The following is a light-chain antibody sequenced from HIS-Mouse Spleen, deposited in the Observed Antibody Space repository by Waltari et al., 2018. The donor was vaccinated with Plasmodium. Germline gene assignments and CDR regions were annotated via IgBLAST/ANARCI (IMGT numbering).Light chain of an antibody. CDR1: SSDVGGYNY. J-gene: IGLJ1*01. V-gene: IGLV2-14*03. CDR2: DVS. CDR3: SSYTSSSTLPYV. Sequence: QSALTQPASVSGSPGQSITISCTGTSSDVGGYNYVPWYQQHPGKAPKRMIYDVSNRPSGVSNRFSGSKSGNTASLTISGLQAEDEADYYCSSYTSSSTLPYVFGTGTKVTVL.